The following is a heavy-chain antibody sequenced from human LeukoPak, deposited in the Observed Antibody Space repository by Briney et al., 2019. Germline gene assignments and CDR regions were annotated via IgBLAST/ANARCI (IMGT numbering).Heavy chain of an antibody. CDR2: IIPIFGTA. J-gene: IGHJ4*02. CDR1: GDTFSSYA. Sequence: SVKVSCKASGDTFSSYAISWVRQAPGQGLEWVGGIIPIFGTANYAQKFRGRVTITTDESTSTAYMELSSLRSEDTAVYYCARVPYDILTGHEHWGQGTLVTVPS. D-gene: IGHD3-9*01. V-gene: IGHV1-69*05. CDR3: ARVPYDILTGHEH.